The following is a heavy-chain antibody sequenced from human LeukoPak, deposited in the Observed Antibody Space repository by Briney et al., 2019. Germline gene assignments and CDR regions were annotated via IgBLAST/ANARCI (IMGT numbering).Heavy chain of an antibody. CDR2: IIPIFGTA. CDR3: ARGPLGYSCSSYFDY. D-gene: IGHD6-6*01. V-gene: IGHV1-69*05. Sequence: SVKVSCKASGGTFSSYAISWVRQAPGQGLEWMGGIIPIFGTANYAQKFQGRVTITTDESTSTAYMELSSLRSEDTAVYYCARGPLGYSCSSYFDYWGQGTLVTVSS. J-gene: IGHJ4*02. CDR1: GGTFSSYA.